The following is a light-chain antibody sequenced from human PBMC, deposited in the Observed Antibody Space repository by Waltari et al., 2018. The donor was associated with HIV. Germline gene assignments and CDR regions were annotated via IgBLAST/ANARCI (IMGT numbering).Light chain of an antibody. J-gene: IGKJ1*01. CDR3: LQAFSYPLT. CDR1: RGIGND. Sequence: AIQMTQSPSSLSASVGDRVTITCRASRGIGNDLGWYQQQPGQAPKLLIFAASSLQTGVPSRFSGSRSGTDFTLTISSLQPEDFATYYCLQAFSYPLTFGQGTKVEIK. CDR2: AAS. V-gene: IGKV1-6*02.